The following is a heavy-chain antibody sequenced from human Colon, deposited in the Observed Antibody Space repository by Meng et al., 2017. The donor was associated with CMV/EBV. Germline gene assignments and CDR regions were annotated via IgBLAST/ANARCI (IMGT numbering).Heavy chain of an antibody. J-gene: IGHJ5*02. CDR2: ISTISGFM. V-gene: IGHV3-21*01. Sequence: GGSLRLSCVASGFTSSSFGMNWVRQAPGKGLEWVSSISTISGFMYYADSVRGRFTISRDNAKNSVYLQMNSLRAEDTAVYYCARDSNDYSDYAHWFDAWGQGTLVTVSS. CDR3: ARDSNDYSDYAHWFDA. D-gene: IGHD4-11*01. CDR1: GFTSSSFG.